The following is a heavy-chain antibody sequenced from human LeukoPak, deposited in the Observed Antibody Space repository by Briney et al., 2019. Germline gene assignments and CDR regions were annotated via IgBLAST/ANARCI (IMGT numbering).Heavy chain of an antibody. CDR2: INPSGGST. CDR1: GYTFTSYY. J-gene: IGHJ4*02. D-gene: IGHD3-10*01. V-gene: IGHV1-46*01. Sequence: ASVKVSCKASGYTFTSYYMHWVRQAPGQGLEWMGIINPSGGSTSYAQKFQGRVTMTRDTSTSTVYMELSSLRSEDTAVYYCARDLRDYGSGSYYPSDYWGQGTLVTVSS. CDR3: ARDLRDYGSGSYYPSDY.